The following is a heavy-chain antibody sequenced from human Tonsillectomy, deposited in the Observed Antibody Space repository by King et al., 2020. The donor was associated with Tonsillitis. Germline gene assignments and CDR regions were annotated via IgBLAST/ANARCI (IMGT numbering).Heavy chain of an antibody. V-gene: IGHV4-38-2*02. CDR2: IYHSGST. J-gene: IGHJ4*02. Sequence: VQLQESGPGLVKPSETLSLTCTVSGSSISSGYYWGWIRQPPGKGLEWIGSIYHSGSTYYNPSLKSRVTISVDTSKNQFSLKLSSVTAADTAVYYCARERYYDSSGYYAYPFDYWGQGTLVTVSS. CDR3: ARERYYDSSGYYAYPFDY. CDR1: GSSISSGYY. D-gene: IGHD3-22*01.